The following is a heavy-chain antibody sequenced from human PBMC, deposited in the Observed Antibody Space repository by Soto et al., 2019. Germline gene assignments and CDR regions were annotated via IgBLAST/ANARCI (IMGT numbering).Heavy chain of an antibody. Sequence: VASVKVSCKASGGTFSSYAISWVRQAPGQGLEWMGGIIPIFGTSNYAQKLQGRVTITAXXXXXXAXMXLXXXXSEDTAVYYCARAPTYSFDYWGQGTLVTVST. V-gene: IGHV1-69*13. J-gene: IGHJ4*02. CDR1: GGTFSSYA. CDR2: IIPIFGTS. CDR3: ARAPTYSFDY.